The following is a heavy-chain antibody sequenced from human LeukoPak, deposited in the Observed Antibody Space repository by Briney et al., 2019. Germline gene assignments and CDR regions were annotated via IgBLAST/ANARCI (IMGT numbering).Heavy chain of an antibody. J-gene: IGHJ6*02. CDR3: AGCEVVPAAISLAGQTYGMDV. CDR1: GGSISSSSYY. Sequence: SETLSLTCTVSGGSISSSSYYWGWIRQPPGKGLEWIGEINHSGSTNYNPSLKSRVTISVDTSKNQFSLKLSSVIAADTAVYYCAGCEVVPAAISLAGQTYGMDVWGQGTTVTVSS. V-gene: IGHV4-39*07. CDR2: INHSGST. D-gene: IGHD2-2*02.